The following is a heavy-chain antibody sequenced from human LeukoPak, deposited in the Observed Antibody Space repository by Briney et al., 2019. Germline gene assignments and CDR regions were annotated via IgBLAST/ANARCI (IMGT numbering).Heavy chain of an antibody. J-gene: IGHJ4*02. CDR2: IHSPGST. CDR3: ASASNNYYFDF. Sequence: SETLSLTRTFSGGSITTDYWSWLRHPPAPRLEWIGYIHSPGSTNYNPSLKSRVTISMDTSKNQFSLQLTSVTAADTAVYYCASASNNYYFDFWGQGTLVTVSS. D-gene: IGHD1-1*01. V-gene: IGHV4-59*12. CDR1: GGSITTDY.